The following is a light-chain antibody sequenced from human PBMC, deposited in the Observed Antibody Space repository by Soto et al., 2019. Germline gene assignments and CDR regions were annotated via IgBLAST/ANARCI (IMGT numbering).Light chain of an antibody. V-gene: IGLV2-14*01. CDR3: SSYTTTSTQV. CDR1: SSDIGHYNY. Sequence: QSALTPPASVSGSPGQSITISCTGTSSDIGHYNYVSWYQQHPGKVPKLIISEVRNRPSGVSDRFSGSKSGNSASLTISGLQTEDEADYYCSSYTTTSTQVFGSGTKLTVL. J-gene: IGLJ1*01. CDR2: EVR.